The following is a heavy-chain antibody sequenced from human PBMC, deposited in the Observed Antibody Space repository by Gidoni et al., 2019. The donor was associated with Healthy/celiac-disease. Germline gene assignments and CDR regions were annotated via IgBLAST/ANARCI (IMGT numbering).Heavy chain of an antibody. J-gene: IGHJ6*02. V-gene: IGHV4-61*02. CDR2: IYTSGST. Sequence: CTVSGGSISSGSYYWLWIRQPAGKGLEWIGRIYTSGSTNYNPSLKSRVTISVDTSKNQFSLKLSSVTAADTAVYYWARGSGDSSGRHYYYGMDVWGQGTTVTVSS. D-gene: IGHD3-22*01. CDR3: ARGSGDSSGRHYYYGMDV. CDR1: GGSISSGSYY.